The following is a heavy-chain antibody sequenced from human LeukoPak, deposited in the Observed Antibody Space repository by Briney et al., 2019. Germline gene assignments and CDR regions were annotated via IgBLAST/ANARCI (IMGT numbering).Heavy chain of an antibody. J-gene: IGHJ4*02. V-gene: IGHV4-61*05. D-gene: IGHD3-10*01. Sequence: SETLSLTCTVSGGSISSSDDHWGWIRQPPGKGLEWIGYIYYSGSTNYNPSLKSRVTISVDTSKNQFSLKLSSVTAADTAVYYCASASRGVQYYFDYWGQGTLVTVSS. CDR2: IYYSGST. CDR1: GGSISSSDDH. CDR3: ASASRGVQYYFDY.